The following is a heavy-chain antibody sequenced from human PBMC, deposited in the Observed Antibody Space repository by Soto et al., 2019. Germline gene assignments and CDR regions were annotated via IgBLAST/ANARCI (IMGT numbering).Heavy chain of an antibody. D-gene: IGHD4-17*01. J-gene: IGHJ3*02. CDR1: GFTVSSNY. CDR2: IYSGGST. V-gene: IGHV3-53*04. Sequence: GESLKISCAASGFTVSSNYMSWVRQAPGKGLEWVSVIYSGGSTYYADSVKGRFTISRHNSKNTLYLQMNSLRAEDTAVYYCARGGYGDLYNDAFDIWGQGTMVTVSS. CDR3: ARGGYGDLYNDAFDI.